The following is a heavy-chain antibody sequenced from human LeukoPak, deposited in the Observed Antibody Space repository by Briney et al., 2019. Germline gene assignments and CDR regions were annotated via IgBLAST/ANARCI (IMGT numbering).Heavy chain of an antibody. Sequence: GGSLRLSCAASGFSFSTYEMDWVRQAPGKGLEWVAYISSGGGTIYYADSVRGRFTISRDNAKNSLYLQMNSLRAEDTAVYYCAKEFIPESSGYDAFYIWGPGTMVTVSS. CDR3: AKEFIPESSGYDAFYI. J-gene: IGHJ3*02. CDR2: ISSGGGTI. CDR1: GFSFSTYE. D-gene: IGHD3-22*01. V-gene: IGHV3-48*03.